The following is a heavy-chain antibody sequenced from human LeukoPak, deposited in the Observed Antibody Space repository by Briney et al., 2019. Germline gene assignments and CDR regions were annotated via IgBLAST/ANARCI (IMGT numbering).Heavy chain of an antibody. V-gene: IGHV4-61*02. CDR3: AVKKYYYDSSGYYSDFDY. CDR2: IYTSGST. Sequence: PSETLSLTCTVSGGSISSGSYYWSWIRQPAGKGLEWIGRIYTSGSTNYNPSLKSRVTISVDTSKNQFSLKLSSVTAADTAVYYCAVKKYYYDSSGYYSDFDYWGQGTLVTVSS. CDR1: GGSISSGSYY. J-gene: IGHJ4*02. D-gene: IGHD3-22*01.